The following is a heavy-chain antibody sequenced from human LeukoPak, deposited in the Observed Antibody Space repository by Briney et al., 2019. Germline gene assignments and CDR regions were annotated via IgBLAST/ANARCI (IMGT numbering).Heavy chain of an antibody. D-gene: IGHD5-24*01. V-gene: IGHV3-74*01. CDR3: VRDVWGDRDGFFDC. Sequence: GGPLRLSCAVSGFTFSSYWMHGVRQAPGKALVWVARVDTHGSSTSYGVYVLGRFTISKDNAKNTLYLQMNNQKAEDTAVYYCVRDVWGDRDGFFDCWGQGTLVTVSS. CDR1: GFTFSSYW. CDR2: VDTHGSST. J-gene: IGHJ4*02.